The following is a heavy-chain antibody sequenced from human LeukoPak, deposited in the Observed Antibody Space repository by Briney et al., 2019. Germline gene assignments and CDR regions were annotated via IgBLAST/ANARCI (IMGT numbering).Heavy chain of an antibody. J-gene: IGHJ6*02. D-gene: IGHD5-24*01. Sequence: PGGSLRLSCIGSGFAFDNFAFGWVRQAPGRGLAWVSGIGDKNSRTYYADSVRGRFTISRDNSRNILYPQMNSLRAEDTAVYYCVKEIFRNGFHGLDVWGQGTTVTVSS. CDR3: VKEIFRNGFHGLDV. CDR2: IGDKNSRT. V-gene: IGHV3-23*01. CDR1: GFAFDNFA.